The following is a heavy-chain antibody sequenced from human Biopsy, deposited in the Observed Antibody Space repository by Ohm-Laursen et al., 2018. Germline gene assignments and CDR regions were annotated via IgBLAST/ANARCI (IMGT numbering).Heavy chain of an antibody. V-gene: IGHV1-69*10. J-gene: IGHJ4*02. CDR3: ATPFQYYDSWGGYPPFDH. CDR2: IIAVFGLV. D-gene: IGHD3-3*01. CDR1: GGTFSNYA. Sequence: ASVKVSCNASGGTFSNYAISWVRQAPGEGLEWMGGIIAVFGLVNYAPKFQGRVSITADKSTTTAYMELSNLKSEDTAVYYCATPFQYYDSWGGYPPFDHWGQGTLVTVSS.